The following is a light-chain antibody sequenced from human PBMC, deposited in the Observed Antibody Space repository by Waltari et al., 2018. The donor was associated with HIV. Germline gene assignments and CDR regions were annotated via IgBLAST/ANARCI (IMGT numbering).Light chain of an antibody. J-gene: IGLJ2*01. CDR1: NLRNSY. V-gene: IGLV3-19*01. CDR2: GNN. CDR3: DSRDSTGNHAI. Sequence: SFELAQDHAVSVALGQTVRITCQGDNLRNSYAAWYQQKPGRAPVLVIYGNNNRATGIPNRFSASRSGNTASLTITGAQAEDEADYYCDSRDSTGNHAIFGGGTKVTVL.